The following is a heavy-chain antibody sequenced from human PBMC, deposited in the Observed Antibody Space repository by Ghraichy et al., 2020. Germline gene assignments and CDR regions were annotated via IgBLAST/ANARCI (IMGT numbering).Heavy chain of an antibody. CDR2: ISGSGGST. Sequence: GGSLRLSCAASGFTFSSYAMSWVRQAPGKGLEWVSAISGSGGSTYYADSVKGRFTISRDNSKNTLYLQMNSLRAEDTAVYYCAKVSMAHTEDYWYFDLWGRGTLVTVSS. V-gene: IGHV3-23*01. D-gene: IGHD5-24*01. J-gene: IGHJ2*01. CDR3: AKVSMAHTEDYWYFDL. CDR1: GFTFSSYA.